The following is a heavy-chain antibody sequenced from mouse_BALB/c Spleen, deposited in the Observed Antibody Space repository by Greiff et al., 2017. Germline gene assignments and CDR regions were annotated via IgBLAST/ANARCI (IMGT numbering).Heavy chain of an antibody. CDR3: ASCGSSYYFDY. J-gene: IGHJ2*01. D-gene: IGHD1-1*02. Sequence: EVQGVESGGGLVQPGGSLKLSCAASGFTFSSYAMSWVRQTPEKRLEWVASISSGGSTYYPDSVKGRFTISRDNARNILYLQMSSLRSEDTAMYYCASCGSSYYFDYWGQGTTLTVSS. V-gene: IGHV5-6-5*01. CDR1: GFTFSSYA. CDR2: ISSGGST.